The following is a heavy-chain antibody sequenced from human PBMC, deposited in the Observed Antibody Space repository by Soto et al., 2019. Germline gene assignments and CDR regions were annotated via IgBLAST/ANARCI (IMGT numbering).Heavy chain of an antibody. Sequence: GSGPTLVNPTQTLTLTCTFSGFSLSTSGVGVGWIRQPPGKALEWLALIYWNDDKRYSPSLKSRLTITKDTSKNQVVLTMTNMDPVDTATYYCAHAYYYDSSGYHPFDYWGQGTLVTVSS. V-gene: IGHV2-5*01. CDR3: AHAYYYDSSGYHPFDY. D-gene: IGHD3-22*01. CDR2: IYWNDDK. J-gene: IGHJ4*02. CDR1: GFSLSTSGVG.